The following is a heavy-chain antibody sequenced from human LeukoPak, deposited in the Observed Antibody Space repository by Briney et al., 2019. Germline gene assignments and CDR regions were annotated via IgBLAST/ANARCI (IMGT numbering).Heavy chain of an antibody. Sequence: PGGSLRLSCAASGFIFSSYETNCVRQAPGKGLERVSYISSGGSIIYYADSVRGRFTISRDNAKNSLYLQMNSLRAEDTAVYYCARLARFGDLQGGGYFDYWGQGTLVTVSS. V-gene: IGHV3-48*03. CDR2: ISSGGSII. D-gene: IGHD3-16*01. CDR3: ARLARFGDLQGGGYFDY. CDR1: GFIFSSYE. J-gene: IGHJ4*02.